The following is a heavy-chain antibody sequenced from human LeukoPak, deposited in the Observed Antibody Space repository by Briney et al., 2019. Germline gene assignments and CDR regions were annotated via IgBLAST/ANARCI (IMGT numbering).Heavy chain of an antibody. CDR2: INANTGNP. J-gene: IGHJ4*02. D-gene: IGHD1-26*01. Sequence: ASVKVSCKASGYTFTSYAMNWVRQATGQGLEWMGWINANTGNPTYAQGFTGRFVFSLDTSVSTAYLQISSLKAEDTAVYYCARVRSIGGSYSVGYWGQGTLVTVSS. V-gene: IGHV7-4-1*02. CDR1: GYTFTSYA. CDR3: ARVRSIGGSYSVGY.